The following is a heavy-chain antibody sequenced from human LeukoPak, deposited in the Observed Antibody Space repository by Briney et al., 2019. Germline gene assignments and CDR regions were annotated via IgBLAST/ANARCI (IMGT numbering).Heavy chain of an antibody. Sequence: GGSLRLSCAASGFTFSSYTVNWVRQAPGKGLEWVSSIDSSGRYIYYADSMKGRFTISRDNAENSLYLQMNSLRVGDTAVYYCARDLGYNYLMDVWGQGTTVTVSS. D-gene: IGHD5-18*01. CDR1: GFTFSSYT. V-gene: IGHV3-21*01. CDR3: ARDLGYNYLMDV. CDR2: IDSSGRYI. J-gene: IGHJ6*02.